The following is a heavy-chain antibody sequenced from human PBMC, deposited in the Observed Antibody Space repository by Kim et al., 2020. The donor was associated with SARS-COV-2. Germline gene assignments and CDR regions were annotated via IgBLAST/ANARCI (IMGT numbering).Heavy chain of an antibody. Sequence: HADSCKGRFHHSRGNSKNTLYLQRNSLRAEDTAVYYCAKDYQLLGVFDYWGQGTLVTVSS. J-gene: IGHJ4*02. D-gene: IGHD2-2*01. V-gene: IGHV3-30-3*02. CDR3: AKDYQLLGVFDY.